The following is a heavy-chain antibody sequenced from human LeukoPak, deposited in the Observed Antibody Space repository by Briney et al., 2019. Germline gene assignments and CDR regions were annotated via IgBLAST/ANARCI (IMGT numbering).Heavy chain of an antibody. CDR3: ARDRGYYYDSSGYYPAYAFDI. V-gene: IGHV1-69*06. CDR1: GGTFSSYA. CDR2: IIPIFGTA. D-gene: IGHD3-22*01. J-gene: IGHJ3*02. Sequence: ASVKVSCKASGGTFSSYAISWVRQAPGQGLEWMGGIIPIFGTANYAQKFQGRVTITADKSTSTAYMELSSLRSEDTAVYYCARDRGYYYDSSGYYPAYAFDIWGQGTMVTVSS.